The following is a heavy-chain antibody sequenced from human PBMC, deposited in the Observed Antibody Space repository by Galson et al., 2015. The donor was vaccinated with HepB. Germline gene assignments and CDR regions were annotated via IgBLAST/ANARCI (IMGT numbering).Heavy chain of an antibody. CDR1: GGTFSSYA. CDR2: IIPILAIA. V-gene: IGHV1-69*04. CDR3: AREGMGANAFNI. J-gene: IGHJ3*02. Sequence: SVKVSCKASGGTFSSYAISWVRQAPGQGPEWMGRIIPILAIANYAQKFQGRVTITADKSTTTAYMELNSLRSEDTAVYYCAREGMGANAFNIWGQGTMVTVSS. D-gene: IGHD1-26*01.